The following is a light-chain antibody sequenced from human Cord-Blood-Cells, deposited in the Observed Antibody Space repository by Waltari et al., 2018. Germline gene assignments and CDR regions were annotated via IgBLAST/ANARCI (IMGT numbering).Light chain of an antibody. J-gene: IGLJ3*02. V-gene: IGLV2-14*01. CDR1: SRDVGGYNY. Sequence: QSALTPPASVSGSPGQSITISCTGTSRDVGGYNYVSWYQQHPGKAPKRMIYDVSNRPSGVSNRFSGSKSGNTASLTISGLQAEDEADYYCSSYTSSSRVFGGGTKLTVL. CDR2: DVS. CDR3: SSYTSSSRV.